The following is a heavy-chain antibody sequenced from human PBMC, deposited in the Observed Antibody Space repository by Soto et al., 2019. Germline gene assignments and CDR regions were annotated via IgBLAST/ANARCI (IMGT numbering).Heavy chain of an antibody. CDR3: ARGPRKYSRPMGIDY. CDR1: GGSISSGDYY. CDR2: IYYSGST. Sequence: SETLSLTCTVSGGSISSGDYYWSWIRQPPGKGLEWIGYIYYSGSTYYNPSLKSRVTISVDTSKNQFSLKLSSVTAADTAVYYCARGPRKYSRPMGIDYWGQGTLVTVSS. J-gene: IGHJ4*02. D-gene: IGHD6-6*01. V-gene: IGHV4-30-4*01.